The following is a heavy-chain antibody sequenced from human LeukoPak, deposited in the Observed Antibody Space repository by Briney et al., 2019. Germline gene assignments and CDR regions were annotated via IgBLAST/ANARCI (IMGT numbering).Heavy chain of an antibody. D-gene: IGHD3-16*02. J-gene: IGHJ4*02. CDR1: GGSISSGGYY. V-gene: IGHV4-31*03. CDR3: ARVPITFGGVIVDYFDY. CDR2: IYYSGST. Sequence: SQTLSLTCTVSGGSISSGGYYWSWIRQHPGKGLEWIGYIYYSGSTHYNPSLKSRVTISVDTSKNQFSLKLSSVTAADTAVYYCARVPITFGGVIVDYFDYWGQGTLVTVSS.